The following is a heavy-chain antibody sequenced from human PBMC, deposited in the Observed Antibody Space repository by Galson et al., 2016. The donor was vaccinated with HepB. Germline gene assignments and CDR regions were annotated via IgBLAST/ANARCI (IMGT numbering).Heavy chain of an antibody. Sequence: SLRLSCAASGLTFSRYWMTWVRQAPGKALEWVANINQDGGDIYYLDSVRGRFTISRDNPKSSLYLQMNSLRVEDTAVYYCARDDTFAGVIVIWGQGTLVTVST. CDR3: ARDDTFAGVIVI. V-gene: IGHV3-7*03. CDR2: INQDGGDI. D-gene: IGHD3-16*02. J-gene: IGHJ4*02. CDR1: GLTFSRYW.